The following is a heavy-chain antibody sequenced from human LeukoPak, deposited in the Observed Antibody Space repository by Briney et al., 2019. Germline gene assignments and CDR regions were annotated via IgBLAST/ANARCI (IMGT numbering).Heavy chain of an antibody. Sequence: GGSLRLSCAASGFTLSNHWMHWVRQAPGKGLVWVSRINSDGSSTSYADSVKGRFTISRDNAKNTLYLQMNSLRAEDTAVYYCARVSGIAAAGTHFDYWGQGTLVTVSS. D-gene: IGHD6-13*01. CDR1: GFTLSNHW. V-gene: IGHV3-74*01. CDR2: INSDGSST. J-gene: IGHJ4*02. CDR3: ARVSGIAAAGTHFDY.